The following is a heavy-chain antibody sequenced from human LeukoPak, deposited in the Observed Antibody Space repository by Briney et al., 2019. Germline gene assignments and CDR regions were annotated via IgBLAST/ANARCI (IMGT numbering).Heavy chain of an antibody. V-gene: IGHV1-18*01. D-gene: IGHD6-6*01. CDR1: GYTFTSYG. CDR3: ARVAAPWWGVLDYYYYMDV. J-gene: IGHJ6*03. CDR2: ISAYNGNT. Sequence: ASVKVSCKASGYTFTSYGISWVRQAPGQGLEWMGWISAYNGNTNCAQKLQGRVTMTTDTSTSTAYMELRSLRSDDTAVYYCARVAAPWWGVLDYYYYMDVWGKGTTVTVSS.